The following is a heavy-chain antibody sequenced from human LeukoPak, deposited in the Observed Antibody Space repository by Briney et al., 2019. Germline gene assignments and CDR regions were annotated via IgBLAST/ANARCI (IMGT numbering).Heavy chain of an antibody. J-gene: IGHJ4*02. V-gene: IGHV3-23*01. Sequence: GGSLRLSCAASGFTFSSYAMSWVRQAPGKGLEWVSANSGSGGSTYYADSVKGRFTISRDNSKNTLYLQMNSLRAEDTAVYYCAKDIGGSSNPIDYWGQGTLVTVSS. D-gene: IGHD1-26*01. CDR2: NSGSGGST. CDR3: AKDIGGSSNPIDY. CDR1: GFTFSSYA.